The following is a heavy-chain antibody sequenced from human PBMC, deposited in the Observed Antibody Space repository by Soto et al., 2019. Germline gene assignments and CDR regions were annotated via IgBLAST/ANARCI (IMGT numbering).Heavy chain of an antibody. Sequence: QVQLVESGGGVVQPGGSLRLSCQASGFNFDNYGMHWVRQAPGKGLEWVAVITSDGSFQYYADSVMGRFTISRDNSKNTLFLHLITLKPEDTAVCHCAKYRVGGTFYTPLGFWGQGTLVTVSS. J-gene: IGHJ4*02. CDR2: ITSDGSFQ. CDR1: GFNFDNYG. D-gene: IGHD1-7*01. V-gene: IGHV3-30*18. CDR3: AKYRVGGTFYTPLGF.